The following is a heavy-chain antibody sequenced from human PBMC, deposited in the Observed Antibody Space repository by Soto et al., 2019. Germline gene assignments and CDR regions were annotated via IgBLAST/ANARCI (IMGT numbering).Heavy chain of an antibody. CDR1: GFTFTSSA. J-gene: IGHJ6*02. Sequence: GASVKVSCKASGFTFTSSAMQWVRQARGQRLEWIGWIVVGSGNTNYAQKFQERVTITRDMSTSTAYMELRSLRSEDTAVYYCAAATGYSSGWYALHYYYGMDVWGQGTTVTVSS. D-gene: IGHD6-19*01. CDR3: AAATGYSSGWYALHYYYGMDV. CDR2: IVVGSGNT. V-gene: IGHV1-58*02.